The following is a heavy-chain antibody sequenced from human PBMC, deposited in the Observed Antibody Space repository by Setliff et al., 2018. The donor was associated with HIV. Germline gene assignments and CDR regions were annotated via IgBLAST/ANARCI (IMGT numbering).Heavy chain of an antibody. CDR3: VGSTIAAAVYYYYYYMDV. Sequence: PSETLSLTCAVYGRSLSGHYWSWIRQPPGKGLEWIGEINQSGSTNYNPSLKSRVTISVDTSKNQFSRKLSSVTAADTAIYYCVGSTIAAAVYYYYYYMDVWGKGTTVTVSS. D-gene: IGHD6-13*01. CDR1: GRSLSGHY. V-gene: IGHV4-34*01. J-gene: IGHJ6*03. CDR2: INQSGST.